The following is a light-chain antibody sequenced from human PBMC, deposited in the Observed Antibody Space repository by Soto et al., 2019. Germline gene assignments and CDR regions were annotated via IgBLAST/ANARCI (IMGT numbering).Light chain of an antibody. Sequence: EIVLTQSPATLSLSPGERATLSCRASQSVSSYLAWYQQKPGQAPRLLLYDASNRATGIPARFSGSGSGTDFTLTIIGQEPEDFAVYYCQQRSNWPPPGGFTFGLGTKVDIK. J-gene: IGKJ3*01. CDR1: QSVSSY. CDR2: DAS. CDR3: QQRSNWPPPGGFT. V-gene: IGKV3-11*01.